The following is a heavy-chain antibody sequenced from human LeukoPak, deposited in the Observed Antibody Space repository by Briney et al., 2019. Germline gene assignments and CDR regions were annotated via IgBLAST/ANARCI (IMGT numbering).Heavy chain of an antibody. CDR1: GFTFSSYG. CDR3: AKVINDHYPHGFDI. V-gene: IGHV3-48*04. D-gene: IGHD1-1*01. J-gene: IGHJ3*02. Sequence: GGSLRLSCAASGFTFSSYGMHWVRQAPGKGLEWVAYITNTGRTIYYADSLKGRFTISRDNAKNSLSLQMDSLRAEDTALYYCAKVINDHYPHGFDIWGQGTMVTVSS. CDR2: ITNTGRTI.